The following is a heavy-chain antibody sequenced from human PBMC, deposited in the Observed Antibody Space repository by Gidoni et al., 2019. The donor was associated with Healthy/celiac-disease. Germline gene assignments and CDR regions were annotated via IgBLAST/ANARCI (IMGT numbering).Heavy chain of an antibody. CDR2: INPSGGST. D-gene: IGHD3-10*01. Sequence: QVQLVQSGAEVKKPGASVKVSCKASGYTFTSYYMHWVRQAPGQGLEWMGIINPSGGSTSYAQKFQGRVTMTRDTSTSTVYMELSSLRSEDTAVYYCARSQYYYGSGSYYNGLDYYYGMDVWGQGTTVTVSS. CDR3: ARSQYYYGSGSYYNGLDYYYGMDV. V-gene: IGHV1-46*01. J-gene: IGHJ6*02. CDR1: GYTFTSYY.